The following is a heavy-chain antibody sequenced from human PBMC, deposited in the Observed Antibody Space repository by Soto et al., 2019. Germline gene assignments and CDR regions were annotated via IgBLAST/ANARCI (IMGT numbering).Heavy chain of an antibody. CDR2: ISSSGRTI. Sequence: CGSLRLSCAASPFTFSDDYMRCISQAPGKGLEWVAYISSSGRTIYYADSVKGRVTSSSDNAKNALYLQMNTLRAEDTAVSNCSRDFAVGWIRIPLYLEVSGKRTTVTASS. D-gene: IGHD5-12*01. J-gene: IGHJ6*03. CDR1: PFTFSDDY. CDR3: SRDFAVGWIRIPLYLEV. V-gene: IGHV3-11*01.